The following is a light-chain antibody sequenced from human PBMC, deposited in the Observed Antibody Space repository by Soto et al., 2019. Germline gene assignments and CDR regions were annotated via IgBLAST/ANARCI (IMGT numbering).Light chain of an antibody. V-gene: IGKV3-15*01. CDR3: QQYNNWPRT. Sequence: EIVMTQSPATLSVSPGERATLSCRASQSVSSNLAWYQQKPGQAPRLLIYGASTRDTGIPARFSGSGSGTEFTLTISGLQSEDFEVYYCQQYNNWPRTFGQGTKVDIK. CDR2: GAS. J-gene: IGKJ1*01. CDR1: QSVSSN.